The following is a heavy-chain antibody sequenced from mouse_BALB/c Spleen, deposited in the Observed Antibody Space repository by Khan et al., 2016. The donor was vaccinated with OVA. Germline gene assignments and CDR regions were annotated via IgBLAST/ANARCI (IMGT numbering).Heavy chain of an antibody. Sequence: VQLKESGPGLVKPSQSLSLTCTVTGYSITSDYAWNWIRQFPGNKLEWMGYISYSGSTNYNPSLKSRISITRDTSKKQFFLQLNSVTTEDTSTYYCARDGSRYNYAMDYWCQGILVTVSS. CDR3: ARDGSRYNYAMDY. CDR1: GYSITSDYA. J-gene: IGHJ4*01. D-gene: IGHD1-1*01. CDR2: ISYSGST. V-gene: IGHV3-2*02.